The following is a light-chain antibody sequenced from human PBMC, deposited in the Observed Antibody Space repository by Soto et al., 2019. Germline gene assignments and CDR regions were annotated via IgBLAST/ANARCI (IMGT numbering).Light chain of an antibody. CDR1: QSLLHSNGYNF. V-gene: IGKV2-28*01. J-gene: IGKJ2*01. CDR3: MQARQPPYT. Sequence: DIVMTQSPPTLPVTPGEPASISCRSSQSLLHSNGYNFLDWYLQKPGQSPQLLIYVGSNRPSGVPDRVSGSGSGTDFTLKISRVEAEDVGIYYCMQARQPPYTLGQGTNLEIK. CDR2: VGS.